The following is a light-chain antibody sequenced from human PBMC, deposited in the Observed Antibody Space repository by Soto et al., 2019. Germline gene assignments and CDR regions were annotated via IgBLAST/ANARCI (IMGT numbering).Light chain of an antibody. CDR2: EAS. CDR1: QTVSSS. CDR3: QQQINWPLT. V-gene: IGKV3-11*01. Sequence: EIVLTQSPATLSLSPGERATLSCRASQTVSSSLAWYQQKPGQAPRLLIYEASNRATGIPARFSGSGSGADLTLTISSLEPEDFAIYCCQQQINWPLTFGGGTKVEIK. J-gene: IGKJ4*01.